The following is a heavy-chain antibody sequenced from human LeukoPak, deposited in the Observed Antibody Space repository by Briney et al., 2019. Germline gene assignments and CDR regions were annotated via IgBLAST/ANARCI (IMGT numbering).Heavy chain of an antibody. Sequence: PGGSLRLSCAASGFTFSSYWMSWVRQAPGKGLEWVANIKQDGSEKYYVDSVKGRFTISRDNAKNSLYLQMNSLRAEDTAVYYCARANYDFWSGPDFHREYFQHWGQGTLVTVSS. CDR1: GFTFSSYW. CDR2: IKQDGSEK. J-gene: IGHJ1*01. V-gene: IGHV3-7*01. D-gene: IGHD3-3*01. CDR3: ARANYDFWSGPDFHREYFQH.